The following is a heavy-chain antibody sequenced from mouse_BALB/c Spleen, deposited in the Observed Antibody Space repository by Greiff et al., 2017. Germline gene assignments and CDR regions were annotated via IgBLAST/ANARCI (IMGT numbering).Heavy chain of an antibody. CDR2: ISYSGST. CDR1: GDSITRGY. V-gene: IGHV3-8*02. CDR3: ARYRCDDYYRGYYFDN. Sequence: EVKLVESGPSLVKPSQTLSLTCSVTGDSITRGYWNWIRQLPGNKLEYMGYISYSGSTYYNPSLKSRISLSRDTSKNQYYLQLNSVTTEDTATYYCARYRCDDYYRGYYFDNWGQGTTLTVSS. J-gene: IGHJ2*01. D-gene: IGHD2-3*01.